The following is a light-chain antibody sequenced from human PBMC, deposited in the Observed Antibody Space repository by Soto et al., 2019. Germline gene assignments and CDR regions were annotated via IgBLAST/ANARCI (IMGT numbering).Light chain of an antibody. CDR1: QSVSSSY. V-gene: IGKV3-20*01. CDR2: GAS. Sequence: EIVLTQSPGTLSLSPGERATLSCRASQSVSSSYLAWYQQKPGQAPRLLIYGASSRATGIPDRFSGSGSGTEFTLTISSLQPEDFAIYYCEQTYSTPVTFGQGTRLEVK. CDR3: EQTYSTPVT. J-gene: IGKJ5*01.